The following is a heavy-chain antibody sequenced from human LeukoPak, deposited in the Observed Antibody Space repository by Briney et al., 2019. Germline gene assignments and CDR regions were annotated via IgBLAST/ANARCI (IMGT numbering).Heavy chain of an antibody. CDR2: IYYTGST. CDR3: ARHRAYSSSSPFDY. V-gene: IGHV4-59*08. D-gene: IGHD6-6*01. Sequence: SETLSLTCSVSGGSISSLYWSWIRQPPEKGLEWIGYIYYTGSTNYNPSLKSRVTMFVDMSKNQFSLRLSSVTAADTAVYYCARHRAYSSSSPFDYWGQGTLVTVSS. J-gene: IGHJ4*02. CDR1: GGSISSLY.